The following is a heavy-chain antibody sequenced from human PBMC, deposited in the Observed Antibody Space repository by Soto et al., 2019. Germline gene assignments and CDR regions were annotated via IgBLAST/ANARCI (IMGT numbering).Heavy chain of an antibody. CDR1: GGSINSAGHS. CDR3: ARGGHCSSWYEGYYHYGMDV. CDR2: SYHSGSI. Sequence: PPETLSLTCTVSGGSINSAGHSWGWVRQSPGKGLEWIGYSYHSGSIYYNPTLQSRVTISVDRSKAQFYLTLTSVTAADTAVYFCARGGHCSSWYEGYYHYGMDVWGQGTTVTVSS. V-gene: IGHV4-30-2*06. J-gene: IGHJ6*02. D-gene: IGHD6-13*01.